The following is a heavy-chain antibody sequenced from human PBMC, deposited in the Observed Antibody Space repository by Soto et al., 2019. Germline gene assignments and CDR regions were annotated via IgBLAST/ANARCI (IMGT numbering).Heavy chain of an antibody. J-gene: IGHJ6*02. CDR2: FDPEDGET. Sequence: ASVNVSCKVSGYTLTELSMHWVRQAPGKGLEWMGGFDPEDGETIYAQKFQGRVTMTEDTSTDTAYMELSSLRSEDTAVYYCAPAHPLGAGGDYSYYYYCCMDVLRQGATVASSS. D-gene: IGHD2-21*02. CDR3: APAHPLGAGGDYSYYYYCCMDV. CDR1: GYTLTELS. V-gene: IGHV1-24*01.